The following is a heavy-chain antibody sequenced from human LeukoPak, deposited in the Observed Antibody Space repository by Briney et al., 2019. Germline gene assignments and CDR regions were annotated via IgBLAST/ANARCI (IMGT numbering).Heavy chain of an antibody. Sequence: ASVKVSCKASGGTFSSYAISWVRQAPGQGLEWMGGIIPIFGTANYAQKFQGRVTITTDESTSTAYMELSSLRSEDTAVYYCATQARLAAQVRYYFDYCGQGTLVTVSS. V-gene: IGHV1-69*05. D-gene: IGHD6-13*01. J-gene: IGHJ4*02. CDR3: ATQARLAAQVRYYFDY. CDR2: IIPIFGTA. CDR1: GGTFSSYA.